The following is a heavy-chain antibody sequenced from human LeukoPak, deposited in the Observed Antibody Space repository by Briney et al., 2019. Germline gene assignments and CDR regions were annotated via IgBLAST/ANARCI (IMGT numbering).Heavy chain of an antibody. CDR3: ARHTLGYCSGGSCYELFY. CDR1: GYTFTSYG. CDR2: ISAYNGNT. Sequence: ASVKVSCKASGYTFTSYGISWVRQAPGQGLEWMGWISAYNGNTNYAQKLQGRVTMTTDTSTSTAYMELRSLRSDDTAVYYCARHTLGYCSGGSCYELFYWGQGTLVTVSS. D-gene: IGHD2-15*01. V-gene: IGHV1-18*01. J-gene: IGHJ4*02.